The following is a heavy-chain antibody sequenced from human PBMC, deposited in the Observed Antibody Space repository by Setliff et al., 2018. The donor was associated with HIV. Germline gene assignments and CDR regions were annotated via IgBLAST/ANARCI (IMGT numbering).Heavy chain of an antibody. CDR3: AREGRQLWFFDF. CDR1: DSGTYY. D-gene: IGHD5-18*01. V-gene: IGHV4-4*07. CDR2: VSSRGDT. Sequence: SETLSLTCTVSDSGTYYWSWIRQPAGKGLEWIGRVSSRGDTNYNPSLMSRVTTSIDTSKNQFFLRLSSVTAADTAVYYCAREGRQLWFFDFWGQGALVTVSS. J-gene: IGHJ4*02.